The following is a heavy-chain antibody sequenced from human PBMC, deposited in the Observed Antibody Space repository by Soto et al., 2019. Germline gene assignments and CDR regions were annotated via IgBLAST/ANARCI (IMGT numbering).Heavy chain of an antibody. Sequence: SETLSLTCAVYGGSFSGYYWSWIRQPPGKGLEWIGEINHSGSTNYNPSLKSRVTISVDTSKNQFSLKLSSVTAADTAVYYCARVRLLWFGELSRWFDPWGQGTLVTVSS. CDR1: GGSFSGYY. CDR2: INHSGST. D-gene: IGHD3-10*01. J-gene: IGHJ5*02. V-gene: IGHV4-34*01. CDR3: ARVRLLWFGELSRWFDP.